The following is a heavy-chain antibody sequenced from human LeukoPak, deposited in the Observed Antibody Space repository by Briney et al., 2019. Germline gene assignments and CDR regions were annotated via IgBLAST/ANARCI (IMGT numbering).Heavy chain of an antibody. CDR3: AGTDGSGSPTPPFDY. J-gene: IGHJ4*02. D-gene: IGHD3-10*01. CDR2: FDPEDGET. Sequence: ASVKVSCKVSGYTLTELSMHWVRQAPGKGLEWMGGFDPEDGETICAQKFQGRVTMTEDTSTDTAYMELSSLRSEDTAVYYCAGTDGSGSPTPPFDYWGQGTLVTVSS. CDR1: GYTLTELS. V-gene: IGHV1-24*01.